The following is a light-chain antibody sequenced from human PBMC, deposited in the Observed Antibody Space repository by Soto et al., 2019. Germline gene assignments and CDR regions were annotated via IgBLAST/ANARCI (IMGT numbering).Light chain of an antibody. V-gene: IGKV3-15*01. Sequence: EIVMTQSPATLSVSPGGRATLSCRASQSISDTLAWYQQKPGQAPRLLIYSASRRATGFPARFSGSGSGTDFTLTISSLQSEDFAVYYCQQYNTWPYTFGQGTRLEI. CDR1: QSISDT. CDR3: QQYNTWPYT. J-gene: IGKJ2*01. CDR2: SAS.